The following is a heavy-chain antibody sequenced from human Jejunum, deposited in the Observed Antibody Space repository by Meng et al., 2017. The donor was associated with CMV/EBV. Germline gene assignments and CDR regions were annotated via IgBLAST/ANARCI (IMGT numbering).Heavy chain of an antibody. CDR1: RFSFGTTW. V-gene: IGHV3-74*01. CDR3: ASSMQFDMDAFDM. CDR2: IDSDGSTT. D-gene: IGHD2-15*01. J-gene: IGHJ3*02. Sequence: SRFSFGTTWMHWVRQPPGKGLVWVARIDSDGSTTSYADSVKGRFTISRGNAKNTLYLEMNSLRVGDTAVYYCASSMQFDMDAFDMWGQGTMVTVSS.